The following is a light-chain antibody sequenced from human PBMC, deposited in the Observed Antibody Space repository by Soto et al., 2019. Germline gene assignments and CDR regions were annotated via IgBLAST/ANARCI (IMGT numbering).Light chain of an antibody. J-gene: IGLJ1*01. CDR3: VSYTYTDALV. Sequence: QSALTQPASVSGSRGQSIIISCVGRNTDVGQDKSVSWYLQGPGKAPKLLIFEVTNRPSGVSNRFSGSRSGNTASLTISGLQPEDEGDYFCVSYTYTDALVFGTGTKVTVL. V-gene: IGLV2-14*01. CDR2: EVT. CDR1: NTDVGQDKS.